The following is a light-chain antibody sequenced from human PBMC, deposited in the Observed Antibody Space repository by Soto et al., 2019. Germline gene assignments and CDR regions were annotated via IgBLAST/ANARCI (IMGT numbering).Light chain of an antibody. J-gene: IGLJ2*01. CDR2: SNN. V-gene: IGLV1-44*01. Sequence: QPVLTQPPSASGTPGQRVTISCSGGSSNIGTNTVNWYQQLPGTAPKLLIYSNNHRPSGVPDRFSGSKSGTSASLAISGLQSEDEADYYCAAWDDSLNGLLFGGGTKLTVL. CDR3: AAWDDSLNGLL. CDR1: SSNIGTNT.